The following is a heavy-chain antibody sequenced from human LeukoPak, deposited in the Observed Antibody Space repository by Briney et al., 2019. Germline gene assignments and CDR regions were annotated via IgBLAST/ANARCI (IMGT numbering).Heavy chain of an antibody. CDR1: GFIFSSYW. J-gene: IGHJ4*02. CDR3: ARDIEAAGLFLDY. CDR2: MKYDGSEK. Sequence: GGSLRLSCAASGFIFSSYWMTWVRQAPGKGLEWVANMKYDGSEKYYVDSVKGRFTISRDNAKNSLYLQMNSLRAEDTAVYYCARDIEAAGLFLDYWGQGTLVTVSS. V-gene: IGHV3-7*01. D-gene: IGHD6-13*01.